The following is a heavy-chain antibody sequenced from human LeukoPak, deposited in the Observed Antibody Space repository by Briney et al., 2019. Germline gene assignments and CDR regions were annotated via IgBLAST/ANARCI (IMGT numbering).Heavy chain of an antibody. CDR2: IRYDGSNK. CDR3: AKDRGGGSQLGDAFDV. J-gene: IGHJ3*01. CDR1: GFTFSSYG. V-gene: IGHV3-30*02. D-gene: IGHD2-15*01. Sequence: PGGSLRLSCAASGFTFSSYGMHWVRQAPGKGLEWVAFIRYDGSNKYYADSVKGRFTISRDNSKSTLYLQMNSLRAEDTALYFCAKDRGGGSQLGDAFDVWGQGTMVSVSS.